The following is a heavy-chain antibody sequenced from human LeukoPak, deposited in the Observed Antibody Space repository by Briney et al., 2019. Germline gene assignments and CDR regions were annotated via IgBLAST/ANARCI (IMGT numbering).Heavy chain of an antibody. CDR1: GFNFRNYW. CDR3: ARDTGGGFDP. D-gene: IGHD1-1*01. Sequence: GGSLRLSCAASGFNFRNYWISWVRQAPGKALEWVANIKDDGRDKYYVDSVKGRFTISRDNARNSLSLQMNSLRVEDTAVYYCARDTGGGFDPWGQGTLVTVSS. J-gene: IGHJ5*02. V-gene: IGHV3-7*01. CDR2: IKDDGRDK.